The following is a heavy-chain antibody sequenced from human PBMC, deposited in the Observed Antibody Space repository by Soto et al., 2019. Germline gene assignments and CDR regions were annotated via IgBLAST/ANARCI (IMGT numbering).Heavy chain of an antibody. V-gene: IGHV3-30-3*01. D-gene: IGHD2-21*02. CDR2: ILYDGSYD. Sequence: QVPLVESGGDVVQPGRSLRLSCAASGFTFSSYAMHWVRQAPGKGLEWVAVILYDGSYDYYADSVKGRFTISRDNSKNTLYLQMSSLRPEDTAVYYCARETEGIDSWGQGTLVTVSS. CDR3: ARETEGIDS. J-gene: IGHJ4*02. CDR1: GFTFSSYA.